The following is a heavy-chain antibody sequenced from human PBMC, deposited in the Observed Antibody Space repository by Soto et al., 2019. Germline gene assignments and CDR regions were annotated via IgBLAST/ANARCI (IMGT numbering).Heavy chain of an antibody. D-gene: IGHD6-19*01. V-gene: IGHV3-72*01. Sequence: GGSLRLSCAASGFTFSDHYMDWVRQAPGKGLEWVGRTRNKANSYTTEYAASVKGRFTISRDDSKNSLYLQMNSLKTEDTAVYYCARDDSSGCFDYWGQGTLVTVSS. CDR2: TRNKANSYTT. CDR1: GFTFSDHY. CDR3: ARDDSSGCFDY. J-gene: IGHJ4*02.